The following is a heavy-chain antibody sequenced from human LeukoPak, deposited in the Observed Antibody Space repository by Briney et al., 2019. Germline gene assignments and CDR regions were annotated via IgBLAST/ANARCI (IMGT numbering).Heavy chain of an antibody. J-gene: IGHJ3*02. CDR1: GGSISSGGYY. V-gene: IGHV4-31*03. CDR3: ASEGSINAFDI. D-gene: IGHD3-3*02. Sequence: SSETLPLTCTVSGGSISSGGYYWSWIRQHPGKGLEWIGYIYYSGSTYYNPSLKSRVTISVDTSKNQFSLKLSSVTAADTAVYYCASEGSINAFDIWGQGTMVTVSS. CDR2: IYYSGST.